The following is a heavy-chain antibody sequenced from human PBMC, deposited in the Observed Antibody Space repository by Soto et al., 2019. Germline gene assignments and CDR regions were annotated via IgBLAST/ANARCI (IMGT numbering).Heavy chain of an antibody. CDR3: AKALRTSIAVAGTKYFQH. CDR2: ISGSGGST. V-gene: IGHV3-23*01. J-gene: IGHJ1*01. CDR1: GFTFSIYA. D-gene: IGHD6-19*01. Sequence: GSLRLSCAASGFTFSIYAMSWVRQAPGKGLEWVSAISGSGGSTYYADSVKGRFTISRDNSKNTLYLQMNSLRAEDTAVYYCAKALRTSIAVAGTKYFQHWGQGTLVTVSS.